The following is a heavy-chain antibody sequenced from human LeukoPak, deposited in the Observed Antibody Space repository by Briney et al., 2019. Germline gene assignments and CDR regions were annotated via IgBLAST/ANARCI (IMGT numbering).Heavy chain of an antibody. CDR3: AKKQSSYQYYFEY. CDR2: ISGSGGST. CDR1: GFTFSSYA. D-gene: IGHD6-13*01. J-gene: IGHJ4*02. Sequence: DPGGSLRLSCAASGFTFSSYAMSWVRQAPGKGLEWVSAISGSGGSTYYADSVKGRFTISRDNSKNTLFLQMDSLRAEDTAVYYCAKKQSSYQYYFEYWGQGTLVTVSS. V-gene: IGHV3-23*01.